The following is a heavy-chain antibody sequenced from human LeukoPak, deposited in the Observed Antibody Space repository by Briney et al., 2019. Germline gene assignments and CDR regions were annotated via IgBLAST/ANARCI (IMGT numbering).Heavy chain of an antibody. CDR3: ASFQEWELYGMDV. V-gene: IGHV3-48*02. J-gene: IGHJ6*02. CDR2: ISSSSSTI. CDR1: GFTFSSYS. Sequence: GGSLRLSCAASGFTFSSYSMNWVRQAPGKGLEWVSYISSSSSTIYYADSVEGRFTISRDNAKNSLYLQMNSLRDEDTAVYYCASFQEWELYGMDVWGQGTTVTVSS. D-gene: IGHD1-26*01.